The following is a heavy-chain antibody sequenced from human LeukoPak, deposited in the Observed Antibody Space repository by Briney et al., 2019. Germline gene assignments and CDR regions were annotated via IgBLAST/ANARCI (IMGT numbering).Heavy chain of an antibody. D-gene: IGHD2-21*02. CDR2: INHSGST. CDR1: GGSFSGCY. J-gene: IGHJ4*02. Sequence: SETLSLTCAVYGGSFSGCYWSWIRQPPGKGLEWIGEINHSGSTNYNPSLKSRVTISVDTSKNQFSLKLSSVTAADTAVYYCARWVTGLDYWGQGTLVTVSS. V-gene: IGHV4-34*01. CDR3: ARWVTGLDY.